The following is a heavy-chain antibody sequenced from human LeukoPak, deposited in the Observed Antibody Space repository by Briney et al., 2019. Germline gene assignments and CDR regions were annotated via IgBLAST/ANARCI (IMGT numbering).Heavy chain of an antibody. D-gene: IGHD2-2*02. CDR2: ISWNSGSI. Sequence: PGGSLRLSCAASGFIFDDYAIHWVRQALGSGLEWVSGISWNSGSIGYADSVKGRFTISRDNAKNSVDLQMNSLRVEDTALYYSVKAIGVTCISTSCYSFDNWVQGTLVTVSS. CDR1: GFIFDDYA. J-gene: IGHJ4*02. CDR3: VKAIGVTCISTSCYSFDN. V-gene: IGHV3-9*01.